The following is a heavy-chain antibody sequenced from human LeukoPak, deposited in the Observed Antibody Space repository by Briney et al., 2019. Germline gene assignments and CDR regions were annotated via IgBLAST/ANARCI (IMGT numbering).Heavy chain of an antibody. CDR1: GFTFSNYG. V-gene: IGHV3-33*01. CDR2: IWLDGTNK. D-gene: IGHD5-12*01. Sequence: GGSLRLSCAASGFTFSNYGMHWVRQAPGQGLEWVAVIWLDGTNKYYADSVRGRFTISRDNSKNTLYLQMSSLRAEDTAVYYCARDRGVAAHLDYWGQGTLVTVSS. CDR3: ARDRGVAAHLDY. J-gene: IGHJ4*02.